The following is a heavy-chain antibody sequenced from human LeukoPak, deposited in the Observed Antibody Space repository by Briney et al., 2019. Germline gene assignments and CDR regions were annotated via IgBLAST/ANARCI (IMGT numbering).Heavy chain of an antibody. CDR2: IYTSGST. CDR3: ARGGANYYDSSGYYGF. Sequence: SETLSLTCTVSGGSISSYYWSWIRQPAGKGLEWIGRIYTSGSTNYNPSLKSRVTISVDTSKNQFSLKLSSVTAADTAVYYCARGGANYYDSSGYYGFWGQGTLVTVSS. CDR1: GGSISSYY. V-gene: IGHV4-4*07. D-gene: IGHD3-22*01. J-gene: IGHJ4*02.